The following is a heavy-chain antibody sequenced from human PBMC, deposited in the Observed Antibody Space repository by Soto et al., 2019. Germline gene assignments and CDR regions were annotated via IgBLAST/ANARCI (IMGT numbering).Heavy chain of an antibody. CDR1: GGSFSGYY. CDR3: ARDKITGLFDY. CDR2: INHSGST. Sequence: PSETLSLTCAVWGGSFSGYYWTWIRQPPGTGLEWIGEINHSGSTNYNPSLKSRVTISVDTSKNQFSLKLTSVTAADTAVYYCARDKITGLFDYWGQGTLVTVSS. V-gene: IGHV4-34*01. J-gene: IGHJ4*02. D-gene: IGHD2-8*02.